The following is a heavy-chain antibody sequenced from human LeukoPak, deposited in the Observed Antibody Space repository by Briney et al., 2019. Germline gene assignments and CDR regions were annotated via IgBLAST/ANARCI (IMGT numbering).Heavy chain of an antibody. CDR1: GYNFTSYW. D-gene: IGHD3-10*01. V-gene: IGHV5-10-1*01. CDR2: IDPSDSYT. Sequence: HGASLKISCKGSGYNFTSYWISLGRQLPGKGVEWMGMIDPSDSYTNYSPSFQGHITISADKSINTAHLQWSSLKASDTAMYYCARQVDLVRGVIIRSGWFDPWGQGTLVTVSS. J-gene: IGHJ5*02. CDR3: ARQVDLVRGVIIRSGWFDP.